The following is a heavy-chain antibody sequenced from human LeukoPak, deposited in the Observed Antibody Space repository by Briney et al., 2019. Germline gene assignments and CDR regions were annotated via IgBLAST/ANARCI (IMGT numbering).Heavy chain of an antibody. D-gene: IGHD3-22*01. CDR2: ISGSGGST. V-gene: IGHV3-23*01. J-gene: IGHJ4*02. Sequence: GGTLRLSCAASGFTFSSYAMSWVRQAPGKGLEWVSAISGSGGSTYYADSVKGPFTISRDNSKNTLYLQMNSLRAEDTAVYYCVKGTYYYDSSGYYFRSAGEYYFDYWGQGTLVTVSS. CDR1: GFTFSSYA. CDR3: VKGTYYYDSSGYYFRSAGEYYFDY.